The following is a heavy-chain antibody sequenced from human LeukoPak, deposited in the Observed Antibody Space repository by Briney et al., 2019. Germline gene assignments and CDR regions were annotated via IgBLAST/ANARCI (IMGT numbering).Heavy chain of an antibody. CDR1: GGSISSSSYY. J-gene: IGHJ4*02. V-gene: IGHV4-39*01. CDR2: IYYSGST. CDR3: VRHYPHSDYVFDY. D-gene: IGHD5-12*01. Sequence: SETLSLTCTVSGGSISSSSYYWGWIRQPPGTGLEWIASIYYSGSTYYNPSLKSRVTISVDTSKNQFSLKLSSVTAADTAVYYCVRHYPHSDYVFDYSGQGTLVTVSS.